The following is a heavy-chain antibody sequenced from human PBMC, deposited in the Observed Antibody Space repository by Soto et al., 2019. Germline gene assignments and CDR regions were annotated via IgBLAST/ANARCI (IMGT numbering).Heavy chain of an antibody. D-gene: IGHD5-12*01. CDR1: GYTFTSYY. J-gene: IGHJ6*02. Sequence: ASVKVSCKASGYTFTSYYMHWVRQAPGQGLEWMGIINPSGGSTSYAQKFQGRVTMTRDTSTSTVYMELSSLRSEDTAVYYCARDIVATIIYYYGMDVWGQGTTVTVSS. V-gene: IGHV1-46*01. CDR2: INPSGGST. CDR3: ARDIVATIIYYYGMDV.